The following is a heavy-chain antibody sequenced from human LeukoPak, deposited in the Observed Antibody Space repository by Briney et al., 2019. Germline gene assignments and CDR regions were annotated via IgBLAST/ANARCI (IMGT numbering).Heavy chain of an antibody. Sequence: TSETLSLTCAVYGGSFSGYYWSWIRQPPGKGLEWIGEINHSGSTNYNPSLKSRVTISVDTSKNQFSLKLSSVTAADTAVYYCARHPPWGDILTGYPEWFDPWGQGTLVTVSS. CDR3: ARHPPWGDILTGYPEWFDP. J-gene: IGHJ5*02. CDR2: INHSGST. V-gene: IGHV4-34*01. CDR1: GGSFSGYY. D-gene: IGHD3-9*01.